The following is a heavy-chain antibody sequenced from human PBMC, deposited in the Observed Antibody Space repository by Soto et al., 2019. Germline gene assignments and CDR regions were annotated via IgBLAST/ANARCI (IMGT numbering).Heavy chain of an antibody. CDR2: IYYSGST. D-gene: IGHD6-19*01. CDR1: GGTIRSSGYY. J-gene: IGHJ5*02. V-gene: IGHV4-39*01. CDR3: ARRVGSGWYFFGWFDP. Sequence: XXTLSLPCTVSGGTIRSSGYYWGFIRQPPGKGLELIGSIYYSGSTYYNPSLKSRVTISVDTSKNQFSLKLSSVTAADTAVYYCARRVGSGWYFFGWFDPWGQGTLVTVSS.